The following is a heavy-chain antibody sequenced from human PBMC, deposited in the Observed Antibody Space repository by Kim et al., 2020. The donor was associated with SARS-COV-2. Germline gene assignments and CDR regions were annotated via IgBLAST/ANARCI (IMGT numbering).Heavy chain of an antibody. V-gene: IGHV3-21*01. CDR2: ISSSSSYI. Sequence: GGSLRLSCAASGFTFSSYSMNWVRQAPGKGLEWVSSISSSSSYIYYADSVKGRFTISRDNAKNSLYLQMNSLRAEDTAVYYCARDFFKDSSGYSGEDWGQGTLVTVSS. CDR3: ARDFFKDSSGYSGED. CDR1: GFTFSSYS. D-gene: IGHD3-22*01. J-gene: IGHJ4*02.